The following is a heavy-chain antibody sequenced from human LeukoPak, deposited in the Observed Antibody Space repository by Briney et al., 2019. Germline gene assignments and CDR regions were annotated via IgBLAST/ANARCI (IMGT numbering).Heavy chain of an antibody. Sequence: SETLSLTCTVSGGSISSYYWSWIRQTPGKGLEWIGDIYYSGSTNYNPSLKSRVTISVDTSKNQFSLNLSSVTAADTAVYYCARDLLSTAGYFDYWGQGTLVTVSS. V-gene: IGHV4-59*01. CDR1: GGSISSYY. CDR3: ARDLLSTAGYFDY. J-gene: IGHJ4*02. CDR2: IYYSGST. D-gene: IGHD6-19*01.